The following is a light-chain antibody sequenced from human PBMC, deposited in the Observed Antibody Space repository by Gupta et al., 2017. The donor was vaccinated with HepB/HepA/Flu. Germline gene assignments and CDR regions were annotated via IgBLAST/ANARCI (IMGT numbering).Light chain of an antibody. CDR3: SSYTSSSALYV. Sequence: QSALTQPAPLSGSPGQSTTISCTGTSRDVGGYNYVSWYQQHPVKAPKLMIYDVSNRPSGVANRFCGSKSGNAASLTISGLQADDEADYCCSSYTSSSALYVFGTGTKVTVL. CDR2: DVS. J-gene: IGLJ1*01. CDR1: SRDVGGYNY. V-gene: IGLV2-14*01.